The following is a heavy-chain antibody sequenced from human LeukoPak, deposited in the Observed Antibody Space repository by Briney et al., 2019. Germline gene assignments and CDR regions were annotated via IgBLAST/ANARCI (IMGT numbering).Heavy chain of an antibody. CDR2: TFYSSTWYY. CDR3: TRGRPSYYGMDV. J-gene: IGHJ6*02. CDR1: GDSVSSNSAA. V-gene: IGHV6-1*01. Sequence: SQTLSLTCAISGDSVSSNSAAWNWIRQSPSRGFEWLGRTFYSSTWYYEYAVSVKSRINISPDTSKNQFFLQLNSVTPEDTAVYYRTRGRPSYYGMDVWGQGTTVTVSS.